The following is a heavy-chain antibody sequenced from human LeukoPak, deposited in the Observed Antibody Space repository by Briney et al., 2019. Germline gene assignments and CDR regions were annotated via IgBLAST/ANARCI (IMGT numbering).Heavy chain of an antibody. CDR1: GGSFSGYY. D-gene: IGHD2-2*01. CDR3: ARDNIVVVPAARYYMDV. Sequence: MPSETLSLTCAVYGGSFSGYYWSWIRQPPGKGLEWIGEINHSGSTNYNPSLESRVTISVDTSKNQFSLKLSSVTAVDTAVYYCARDNIVVVPAARYYMDVWGKGTTVTVSS. CDR2: INHSGST. J-gene: IGHJ6*03. V-gene: IGHV4-34*01.